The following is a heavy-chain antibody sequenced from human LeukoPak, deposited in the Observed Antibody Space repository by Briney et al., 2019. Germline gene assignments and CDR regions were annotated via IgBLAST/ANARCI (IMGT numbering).Heavy chain of an antibody. D-gene: IGHD3-10*01. CDR3: AAAPTYYYGSGSSFDP. V-gene: IGHV1-69*06. CDR2: IIPIFGTA. J-gene: IGHJ5*02. CDR1: GGAFSSYA. Sequence: SVKVSCKASGGAFSSYAISWVRQAPGQGLEWMGGIIPIFGTANYAQKFQGRVTITADKSTSTAYMELSSLRSEDTAVYYCAAAPTYYYGSGSSFDPWGQGTLVTVSS.